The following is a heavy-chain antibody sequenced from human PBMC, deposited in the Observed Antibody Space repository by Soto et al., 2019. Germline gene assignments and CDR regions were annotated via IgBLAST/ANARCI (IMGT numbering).Heavy chain of an antibody. V-gene: IGHV3-23*01. J-gene: IGHJ1*01. CDR1: GFTFSSYA. CDR2: ISGSGGST. Sequence: GGSLRLSCAASGFTFSSYAMSWVRQAPGKGLEWVSAISGSGGSTYYAESVKGRFTIYRDNSKNTLYLQMNSLRAEDTAVYYCAKGPTTAPSEYFQHWGQGTLVTVSS. CDR3: AKGPTTAPSEYFQH.